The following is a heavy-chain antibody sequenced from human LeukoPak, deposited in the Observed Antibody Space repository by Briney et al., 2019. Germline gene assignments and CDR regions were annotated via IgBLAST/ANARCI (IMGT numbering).Heavy chain of an antibody. CDR1: GYTFTGYY. Sequence: ASVKVSCKASGYTFTGYYMHWVRQAPGQGLEWMGWINPNSGGTNYAQKFQGRVTMARDTSISTAYMELSRLRSDDTAVYYCARGVVPAAPFDYWGQGTLVTVSS. J-gene: IGHJ4*02. CDR3: ARGVVPAAPFDY. CDR2: INPNSGGT. D-gene: IGHD2-2*01. V-gene: IGHV1-2*02.